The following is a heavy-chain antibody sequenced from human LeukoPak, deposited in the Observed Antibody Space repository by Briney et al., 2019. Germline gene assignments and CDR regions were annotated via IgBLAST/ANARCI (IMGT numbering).Heavy chain of an antibody. CDR2: TSYSEGT. CDR1: GGSVSRGGYY. D-gene: IGHD1-26*01. Sequence: SETLSLTCTVSGGSVSRGGYYWNWIRQHPGKGLELIGFTSYSEGTYYNPSLMSRITISVDISHNQFSLKMRDVTAPDTAVYFCATADWESSYFDSWGQGALVAVSS. V-gene: IGHV4-31*03. J-gene: IGHJ4*02. CDR3: ATADWESSYFDS.